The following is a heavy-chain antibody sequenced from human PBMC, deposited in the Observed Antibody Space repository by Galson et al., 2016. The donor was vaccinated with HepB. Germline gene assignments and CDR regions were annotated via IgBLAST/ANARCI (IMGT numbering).Heavy chain of an antibody. CDR1: GFTLGGYW. V-gene: IGHV3-7*03. CDR2: IKEDGSEK. D-gene: IGHD3-3*01. J-gene: IGHJ4*02. Sequence: SLRLSCAASGFTLGGYWMNWVRQAPGKGLEWVAIIKEDGSEKYYVDSVRGRFTISRDNAKNSLSLQMSSLRAEDTAVYYCARGSGFLIDYWGQGTPVTVSS. CDR3: ARGSGFLIDY.